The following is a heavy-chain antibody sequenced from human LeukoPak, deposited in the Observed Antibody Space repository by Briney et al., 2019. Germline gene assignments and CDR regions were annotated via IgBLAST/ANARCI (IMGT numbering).Heavy chain of an antibody. J-gene: IGHJ4*02. D-gene: IGHD3-22*01. CDR1: GGSISSYY. V-gene: IGHV4-39*01. CDR2: IYYSGST. Sequence: SETLSLTCTVSGGSISSYYWGWIRQPPGKGLEWIGSIYYSGSTYYNPSLKSRVTISVDTSKNQFSLKLSSVTAADTAVYYCARPMGNYDSSGYYSISWGQGTLVTVSS. CDR3: ARPMGNYDSSGYYSIS.